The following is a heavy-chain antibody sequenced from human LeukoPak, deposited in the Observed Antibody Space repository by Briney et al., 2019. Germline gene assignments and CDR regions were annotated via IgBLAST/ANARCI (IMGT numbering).Heavy chain of an antibody. V-gene: IGHV3-21*01. J-gene: IGHJ4*02. CDR2: ISSSSSYI. Sequence: GGSLRLSCAASGFTFSSYSMNWVRQAPGKGLEWVSSISSSSSYIYYADSVKGRFTISRNNAKNSLYLQMNSLRAEDTAVYYCAGDSLMGATLYYFDYWGQGTLVTVSS. D-gene: IGHD1-26*01. CDR3: AGDSLMGATLYYFDY. CDR1: GFTFSSYS.